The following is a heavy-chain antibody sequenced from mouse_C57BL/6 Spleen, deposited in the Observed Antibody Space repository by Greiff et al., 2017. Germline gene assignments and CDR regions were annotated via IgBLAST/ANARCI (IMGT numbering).Heavy chain of an antibody. CDR1: GYSFTSYY. CDR2: IYPGSGNT. V-gene: IGHV1-66*01. CDR3: ARAYDGYHSGYYFDY. Sequence: QVQLQQSGPELVKPGASVKISCKASGYSFTSYYIHWVKQRPGQGLEWIGWIYPGSGNTKYNEKFKGKATLTADTSSSTAYMQLSSLTSEDSAVYYCARAYDGYHSGYYFDYWGQGTTLTVSS. D-gene: IGHD2-3*01. J-gene: IGHJ2*01.